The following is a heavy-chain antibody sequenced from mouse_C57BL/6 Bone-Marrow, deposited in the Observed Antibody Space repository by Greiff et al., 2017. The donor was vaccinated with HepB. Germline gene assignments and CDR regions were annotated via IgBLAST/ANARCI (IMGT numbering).Heavy chain of an antibody. CDR1: GFTFSDFY. CDR2: SRNKANDYTT. CDR3: ARDPLGGDWYFDV. V-gene: IGHV7-1*01. J-gene: IGHJ1*03. D-gene: IGHD4-1*01. Sequence: EVNVVESGGGLVQSGRSLRLSCATSGFTFSDFYMEWVRQAPGKGLEWIAASRNKANDYTTEYSASVKGRFIGSRDTSQSILYLQMNALRAEDTAIYYGARDPLGGDWYFDVWGTGTTVTVSS.